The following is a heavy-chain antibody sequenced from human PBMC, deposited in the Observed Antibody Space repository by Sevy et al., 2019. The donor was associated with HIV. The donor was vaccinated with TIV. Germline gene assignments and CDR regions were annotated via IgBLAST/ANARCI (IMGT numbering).Heavy chain of an antibody. CDR1: GFTFSNYY. CDR3: ANRAGPIFDN. CDR2: IRDGGGYT. D-gene: IGHD6-19*01. V-gene: IGHV3-23*01. Sequence: GGSLRLSCVVSGFTFSNYYMSWVRQAPGKGLEWVSVIRDGGGYTSYTNSVKGRFTISRDNSKNKLYLQMNSLRVEDTAIYYCANRAGPIFDNWGQGTLVTVSS. J-gene: IGHJ4*02.